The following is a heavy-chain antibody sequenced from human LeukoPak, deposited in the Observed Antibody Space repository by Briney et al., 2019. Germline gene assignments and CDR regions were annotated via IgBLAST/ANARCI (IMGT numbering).Heavy chain of an antibody. Sequence: ASVKVSCKASGYTFTGYYMHWVRQAPGQGLEWMGWINPNSGGTNYAQKFQGRVTMTRDTSISTAYMELSRLRSDDTAVYYCARVPAAIHNWFDPWGQGTLVTVPS. CDR3: ARVPAAIHNWFDP. V-gene: IGHV1-2*02. CDR2: INPNSGGT. D-gene: IGHD2-2*02. J-gene: IGHJ5*02. CDR1: GYTFTGYY.